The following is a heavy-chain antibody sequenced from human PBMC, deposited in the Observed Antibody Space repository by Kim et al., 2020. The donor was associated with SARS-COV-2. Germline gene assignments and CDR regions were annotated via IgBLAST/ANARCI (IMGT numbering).Heavy chain of an antibody. J-gene: IGHJ4*02. V-gene: IGHV5-10-1*01. CDR3: AIPNRIAAAGTWFDY. D-gene: IGHD6-13*01. Sequence: PSIQGHVTISADKSISTAYLQWSSLKASDTAMYYCAIPNRIAAAGTWFDYWGQGTLVTVSS.